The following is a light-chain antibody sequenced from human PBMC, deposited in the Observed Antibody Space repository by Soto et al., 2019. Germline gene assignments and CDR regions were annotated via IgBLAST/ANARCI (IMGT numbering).Light chain of an antibody. CDR1: RSINDW. CDR2: DFS. CDR3: LQYSSHSWT. V-gene: IGKV1-5*01. Sequence: DIPMTQSPSSLSPSVGDRVTITCRASRSINDWLAWYQQKPGKAPELLIFDFSNLKSGVTSRFSGSGSGTEFTLTSSRLQPDDVATYYCLQYSSHSWTFGQGTKVEIK. J-gene: IGKJ1*01.